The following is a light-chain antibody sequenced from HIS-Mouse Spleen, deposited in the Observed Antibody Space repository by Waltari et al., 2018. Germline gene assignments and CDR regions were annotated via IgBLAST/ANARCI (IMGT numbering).Light chain of an antibody. J-gene: IGLJ2*01. CDR3: YSTDSSGNHGV. CDR1: ALPKKY. V-gene: IGLV3-10*01. Sequence: SSELTQPPSVSVPPGQTARLTCSGDALPKKYAYWYQQKSGQGPVLFICEDSKRPSGIHVRVYGASSGKMGTLTISGAQVDDEADYYCYSTDSSGNHGVFGGETKLTVL. CDR2: EDS.